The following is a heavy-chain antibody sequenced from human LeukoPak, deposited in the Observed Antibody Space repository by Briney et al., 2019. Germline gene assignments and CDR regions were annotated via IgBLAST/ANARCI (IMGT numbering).Heavy chain of an antibody. J-gene: IGHJ4*02. CDR1: GFTVSSNY. CDR2: IYTGGST. V-gene: IGHV3-66*01. CDR3: ARGLGSGYYND. D-gene: IGHD3-22*01. Sequence: QSGGSLRLSCAASGFTVSSNYMTWVRQAPGEGLEWVSTIYTGGSTYYADSVKDRFTISRDNSKNTLYLQMNSLRAEDTAVYYCARGLGSGYYNDWGQGTLVTASS.